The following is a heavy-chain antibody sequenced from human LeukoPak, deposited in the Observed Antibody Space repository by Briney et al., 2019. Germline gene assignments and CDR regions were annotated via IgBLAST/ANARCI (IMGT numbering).Heavy chain of an antibody. J-gene: IGHJ4*02. CDR3: ARLGVYGGMDH. CDR2: IYYSVST. Sequence: PSETLSLPCSVSGGSISSSYWSWIRQSPGKGLEWIGYIYYSVSTNYNPSLRSRVTISVDTSKDQFSLKLSSVTATDTALYYCARLGVYGGMDHWGQGIPVTVSS. V-gene: IGHV4-59*08. CDR1: GGSISSSY. D-gene: IGHD4-23*01.